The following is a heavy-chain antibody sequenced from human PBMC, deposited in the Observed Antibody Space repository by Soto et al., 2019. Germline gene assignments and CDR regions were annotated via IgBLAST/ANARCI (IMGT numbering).Heavy chain of an antibody. CDR3: ARNAAAAGTARSYGMDV. J-gene: IGHJ6*02. V-gene: IGHV1-2*04. CDR1: GYTFTGYY. CDR2: INPNSGGT. Sequence: ASVKVSCKASGYTFTGYYMHWVRQAPGQGLEWMGWINPNSGGTNYAQRFQGWVTMTRDTSISTAYMELSRLRSDDTAVYYCARNAAAAGTARSYGMDVWGQGTTVTVSS. D-gene: IGHD6-13*01.